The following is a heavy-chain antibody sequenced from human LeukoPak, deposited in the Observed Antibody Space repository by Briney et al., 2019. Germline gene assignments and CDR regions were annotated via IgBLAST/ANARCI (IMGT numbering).Heavy chain of an antibody. CDR3: ARDKSLNYYDSSGYYYDY. CDR2: ISAYNGNT. Sequence: ASVKVSCKASGGTFSSYGISWVRQAPGQGLEWMGWISAYNGNTNYAQKLQGRVTMTTDTSTSTAYMELRSLRSDDTAVYYCARDKSLNYYDSSGYYYDYWGQGTLVTVSS. CDR1: GGTFSSYG. D-gene: IGHD3-22*01. J-gene: IGHJ4*02. V-gene: IGHV1-18*01.